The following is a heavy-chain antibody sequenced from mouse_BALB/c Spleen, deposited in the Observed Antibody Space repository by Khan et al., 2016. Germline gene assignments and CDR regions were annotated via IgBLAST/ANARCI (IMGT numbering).Heavy chain of an antibody. J-gene: IGHJ3*01. V-gene: IGHV1S34*01. CDR1: GYSFTGYY. CDR3: ASPYGSSYVGFSY. Sequence: LVKTGASVKISCKASGYSFTGYYMHWVKQSHGKSLEWIGYITSYNGATSYNQTFKGQATFTVDTSSSTAYLQFHSLTSEDSAVSYCASPYGSSYVGFSYWGQGTLGNVSA. D-gene: IGHD1-1*01. CDR2: ITSYNGAT.